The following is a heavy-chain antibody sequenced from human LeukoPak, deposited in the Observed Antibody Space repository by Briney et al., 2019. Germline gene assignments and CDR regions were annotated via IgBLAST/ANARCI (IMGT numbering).Heavy chain of an antibody. CDR3: ARVKTMWGSNDAFDI. D-gene: IGHD7-27*01. J-gene: IGHJ3*02. CDR2: ISSSSSYI. V-gene: IGHV3-21*01. Sequence: PGGSLRLSCVASGFTFSTYAMTWVRQAPGKGLEWVSSISSSSSYIYYADSVKGRFTISRDNAKNSLYLQMNSLGAEDTAVYYCARVKTMWGSNDAFDIWGQGTMVTVSS. CDR1: GFTFSTYA.